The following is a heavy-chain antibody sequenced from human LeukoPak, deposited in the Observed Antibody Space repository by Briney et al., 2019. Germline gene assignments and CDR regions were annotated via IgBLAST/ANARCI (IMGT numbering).Heavy chain of an antibody. CDR2: ISWNSGSI. CDR3: AKDAGAVAGASQFNY. Sequence: GGSLRLSCAASGFTYDDYAMHWVRQAPGKGLEWVSGISWNSGSIGYADSVKGRFTISRDNAKNSLYLQMNGLRAEDMALYYCAKDAGAVAGASQFNYWGQGTLVTVSS. CDR1: GFTYDDYA. V-gene: IGHV3-9*03. J-gene: IGHJ4*02. D-gene: IGHD6-19*01.